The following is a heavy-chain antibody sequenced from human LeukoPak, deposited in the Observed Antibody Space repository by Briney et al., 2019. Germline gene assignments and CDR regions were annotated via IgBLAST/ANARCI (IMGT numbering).Heavy chain of an antibody. CDR3: AKAPPGIAVLSTHFDY. CDR1: GFTFSSYG. CDR2: ISYDGSNK. V-gene: IGHV3-30*18. J-gene: IGHJ4*02. D-gene: IGHD6-19*01. Sequence: GGSLRLSCAASGFTFSSYGMHWVRQAPGKGLEWVAGISYDGSNKYYADSVKGRFTISRDNSKNTLYLQMNSLRAEDTAVYYCAKAPPGIAVLSTHFDYWGQGTLVTVSS.